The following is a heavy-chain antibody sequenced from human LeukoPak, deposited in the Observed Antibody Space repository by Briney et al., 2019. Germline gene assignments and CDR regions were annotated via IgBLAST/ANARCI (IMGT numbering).Heavy chain of an antibody. CDR2: IGSSSSYI. D-gene: IGHD3-10*01. CDR1: GFTFSSYS. V-gene: IGHV3-21*01. CDR3: ARLLWFGERNFDY. J-gene: IGHJ4*02. Sequence: PGGSLRLSCAASGFTFSSYSMNWVRQAPGKGLEWVSSIGSSSSYIYYADSVKGRFTISRDNAKNSLYLQMNSLRAEDTAVYYCARLLWFGERNFDYWGQGTLVTVSS.